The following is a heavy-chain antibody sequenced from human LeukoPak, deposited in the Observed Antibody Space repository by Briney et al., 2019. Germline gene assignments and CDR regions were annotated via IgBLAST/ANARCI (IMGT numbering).Heavy chain of an antibody. CDR3: AASAHYSLDF. D-gene: IGHD3-10*01. V-gene: IGHV4-61*08. Sequence: PSETLSLTCSVSSGSVNSADYYWSWIRQSPGKGLEWIAYIYYSGSTNYNPSLKSRVTISLDTSKNQVSLNLQPVTDADTAVYYCAASAHYSLDFWGQGTLVTVSS. CDR1: SGSVNSADYY. CDR2: IYYSGST. J-gene: IGHJ4*02.